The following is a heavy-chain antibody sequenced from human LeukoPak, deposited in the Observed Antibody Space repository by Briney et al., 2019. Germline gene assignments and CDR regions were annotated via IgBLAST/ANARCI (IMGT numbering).Heavy chain of an antibody. Sequence: GGSLRLSCAASGFTFSNAWINWVRQAPGKGLEWVGRIKSKTDGGTTDYAAPVKGRFTVSRDDSKTTLYLQMNSLKTEDTAIYYCTTSGTKQAGFDYWGQGTLVTVSS. D-gene: IGHD3-10*01. CDR3: TTSGTKQAGFDY. J-gene: IGHJ4*02. V-gene: IGHV3-15*01. CDR1: GFTFSNAW. CDR2: IKSKTDGGTT.